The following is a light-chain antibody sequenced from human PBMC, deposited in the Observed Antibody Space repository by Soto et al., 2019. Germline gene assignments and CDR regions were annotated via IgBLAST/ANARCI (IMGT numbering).Light chain of an antibody. J-gene: IGKJ2*01. CDR3: HQRINWPRT. Sequence: DIVLTQSPATLSLSPGERATLFCRASQSVSSYLAWYQQKPGQAPRLLIYDASNRATGIPARFSGSGSGTDFTLTISSLGPEDSAVYYCHQRINWPRTFGQGTKLEIK. CDR1: QSVSSY. CDR2: DAS. V-gene: IGKV3-11*01.